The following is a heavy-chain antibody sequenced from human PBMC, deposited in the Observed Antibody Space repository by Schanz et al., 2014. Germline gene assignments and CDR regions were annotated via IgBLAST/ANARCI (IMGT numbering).Heavy chain of an antibody. Sequence: EVQLVESGGGLVQPGGSLRLSCAASGFIFSNSWMSWVRQAPGKGLEWVANIKQDGSEKYYVDSVKGRFTISRDNAKNSLYLQMNSLTAEDTAVYYCARGVRIDYWGKGTTVTVSS. CDR3: ARGVRIDY. CDR2: IKQDGSEK. D-gene: IGHD3-3*01. V-gene: IGHV3-7*01. CDR1: GFIFSNSW. J-gene: IGHJ6*04.